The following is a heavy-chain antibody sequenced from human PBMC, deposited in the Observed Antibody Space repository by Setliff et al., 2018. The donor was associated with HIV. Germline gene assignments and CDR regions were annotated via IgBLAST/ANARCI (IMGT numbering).Heavy chain of an antibody. Sequence: PGGSLRLSCAGSGFTVNSGAMNWVRQAPGKGLEWVSTVGCWGTCTYFADPVKGRFTISADTSKNTLYLQMTRLSAEDTAVYYCARDLDPYFAMAVWGQGTTGTVSS. CDR3: ARDLDPYFAMAV. J-gene: IGHJ6*02. V-gene: IGHV3-23*01. CDR2: VGCWGTCT. CDR1: GFTVNSGA.